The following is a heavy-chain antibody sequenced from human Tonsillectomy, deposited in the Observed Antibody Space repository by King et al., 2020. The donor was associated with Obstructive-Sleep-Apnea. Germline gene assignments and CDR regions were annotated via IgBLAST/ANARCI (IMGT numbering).Heavy chain of an antibody. CDR1: GFTFDDYD. J-gene: IGHJ4*02. CDR2: ITWYGGYI. V-gene: IGHV3-9*01. D-gene: IGHD3-22*01. CDR3: AKDIGAMIIVEIDY. Sequence: VQLVESGGGVVQPGRSLRLSCAASGFTFDDYDMHWVRQAPGKGLEWVSGITWYGGYIDYADSVKGRFTISRDNAKNTLYLQMNSLRAEDTALYYCAKDIGAMIIVEIDYWRQGTLVTVSS.